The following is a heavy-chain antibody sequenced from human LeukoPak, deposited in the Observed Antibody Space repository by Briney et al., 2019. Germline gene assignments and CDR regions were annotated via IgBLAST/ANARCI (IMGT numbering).Heavy chain of an antibody. CDR1: GGSISGYY. CDR3: VREGYDSSGYYLDS. D-gene: IGHD3-22*01. V-gene: IGHV4-59*01. CDR2: IHNSGST. J-gene: IGHJ4*02. Sequence: SETLSLTCTVSGGSISGYYWSWFRQPPGKGLEWFGWIHNSGSTENNPSLKSRVTMTVDTSKNQISLRLYSVTAADTAVYYCVREGYDSSGYYLDSWGQGTLVTVSS.